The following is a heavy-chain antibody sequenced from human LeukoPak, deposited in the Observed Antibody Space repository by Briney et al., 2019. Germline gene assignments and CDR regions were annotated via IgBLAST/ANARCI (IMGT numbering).Heavy chain of an antibody. V-gene: IGHV3-30-3*01. CDR2: ISYDGSNK. J-gene: IGHJ4*02. CDR3: ARDREEYFDY. CDR1: GFTFSSYA. Sequence: PGGSLRLSCAASGFTFSSYAMHWVRQAPGKGLGWVAVISYDGSNKYYADSVKGRFTISRDNSKNTLYLQMNSLRAEDTAVYYCARDREEYFDYWGQGTLVTVSS.